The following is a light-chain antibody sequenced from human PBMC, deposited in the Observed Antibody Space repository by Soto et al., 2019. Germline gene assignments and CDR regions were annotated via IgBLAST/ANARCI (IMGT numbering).Light chain of an antibody. CDR2: EVS. CDR1: SSDVGGYNY. V-gene: IGLV2-8*01. Sequence: QSALTQPPSASGSPRQSVTISCTGSSSDVGGYNYVSWYQQHPGKAPKLMISEVSKRPSGVPDRFSGSKSGSTASLTVSGLQAEDEADYYCSSYAGSNNFVVFGGGTQLTVL. CDR3: SSYAGSNNFVV. J-gene: IGLJ2*01.